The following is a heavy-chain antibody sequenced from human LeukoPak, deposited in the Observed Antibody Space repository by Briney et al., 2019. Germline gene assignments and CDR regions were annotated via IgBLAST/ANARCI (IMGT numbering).Heavy chain of an antibody. D-gene: IGHD1-7*01. CDR2: ISAYNGHT. V-gene: IGHV1-18*04. Sequence: GASVKVSCKASGYTFTDYDITCVGQAPGQGLEWMGWISAYNGHTNYAQKLQGRITVTTDTSTSTSYMELRSLRSDDTAVYYCARRGLGTTQRYFEYWGQGTLVIVSS. CDR1: GYTFTDYD. CDR3: ARRGLGTTQRYFEY. J-gene: IGHJ4*02.